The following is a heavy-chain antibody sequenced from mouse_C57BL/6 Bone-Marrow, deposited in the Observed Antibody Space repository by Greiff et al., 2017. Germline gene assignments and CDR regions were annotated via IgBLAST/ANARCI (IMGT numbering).Heavy chain of an antibody. Sequence: EVKVVESGGGLVKPGGSLKLSCAASGFTFSSYAMSWVRQTPEKRLEWVATISDGGSYTYYPDNVKGRFTISRDNAKNNLYLQMSHLKSEDTAMYYCARSHYYGSSYGGFDYWGQGTTLTVSS. D-gene: IGHD1-1*01. CDR1: GFTFSSYA. CDR3: ARSHYYGSSYGGFDY. J-gene: IGHJ2*01. V-gene: IGHV5-4*03. CDR2: ISDGGSYT.